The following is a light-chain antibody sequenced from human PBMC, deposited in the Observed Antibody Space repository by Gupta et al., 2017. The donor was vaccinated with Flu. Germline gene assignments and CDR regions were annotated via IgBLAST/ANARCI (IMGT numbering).Light chain of an antibody. CDR2: KAS. CDR1: QIINSW. Sequence: VDRFTITCRASQIINSWLAWYQQKPGKAPKLLFYKASTLESGVPSRFSGSGSETEFTLTISSLQPDDFATYYCQQYNVYSTFGQGTKVEVK. V-gene: IGKV1-5*03. J-gene: IGKJ1*01. CDR3: QQYNVYST.